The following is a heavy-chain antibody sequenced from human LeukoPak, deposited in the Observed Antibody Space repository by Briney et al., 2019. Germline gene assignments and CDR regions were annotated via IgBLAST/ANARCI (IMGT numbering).Heavy chain of an antibody. D-gene: IGHD2-15*01. CDR3: AKTPDIVVVVAATLFDY. CDR1: GFTXSXYA. Sequence: AASGFTXSXYAMXWVRQAPGKGLEWVSAISGSGGSTYYADSVKGRFTISRDNSKNTLYLQMNSLRAEDTAVYYCAKTPDIVVVVAATLFDYWGQGTLVTVSS. V-gene: IGHV3-23*01. J-gene: IGHJ4*02. CDR2: ISGSGGST.